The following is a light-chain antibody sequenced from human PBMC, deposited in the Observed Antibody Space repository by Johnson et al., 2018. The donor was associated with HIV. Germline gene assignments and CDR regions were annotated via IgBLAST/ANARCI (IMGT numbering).Light chain of an antibody. CDR2: EKN. V-gene: IGLV1-51*02. CDR3: GTWDSSLGAHYF. J-gene: IGLJ1*01. Sequence: QSVLTQPPSVSAAPGQKVTISCSGSSSNIGNNYVSWYQQLPGTAPKLLIYEKNKRPSGIPDRFSASKSGTSATLDITGLQTGDEADYYCGTWDSSLGAHYFFGSGTEVTVL. CDR1: SSNIGNNY.